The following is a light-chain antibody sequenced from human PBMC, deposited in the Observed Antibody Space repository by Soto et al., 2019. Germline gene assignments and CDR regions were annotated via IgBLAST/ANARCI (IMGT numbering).Light chain of an antibody. CDR2: DAA. CDR1: QSSSRF. Sequence: DFQMTQYPSTVCGSXGDRVTICRRSRQSSSRFLAGHQQTPGKAPKVVXXDAASLGSGGLSRLSGGGSGKEFTLTISSLLPDEFATYYCNQYNSYQTWTFGQGTKVDIK. CDR3: NQYNSYQTWT. J-gene: IGKJ1*01. V-gene: IGKV1-5*01.